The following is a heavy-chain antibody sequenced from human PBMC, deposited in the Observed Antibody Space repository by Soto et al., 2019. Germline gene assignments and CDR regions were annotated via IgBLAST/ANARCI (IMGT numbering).Heavy chain of an antibody. J-gene: IGHJ4*02. CDR2: INHSGST. V-gene: IGHV4-34*01. CDR3: ARARIFTYEYYFDY. Sequence: SETLSLTCAVYGGSFSGYYWSWIRQPPGKGLEWIGEINHSGSTNYNPSLKSRVTISLDTSKNQFSLKLSSVTAADTAVYYCARARIFTYEYYFDYWGQGTLVTVSS. D-gene: IGHD3-3*01. CDR1: GGSFSGYY.